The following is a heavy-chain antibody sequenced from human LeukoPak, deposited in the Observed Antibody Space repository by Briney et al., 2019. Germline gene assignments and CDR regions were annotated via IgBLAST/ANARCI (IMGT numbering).Heavy chain of an antibody. CDR3: ARHAQYYYYGMDV. CDR1: GYSFASYW. J-gene: IGHJ6*02. Sequence: GESLKISCKGSGYSFASYWIGWARQMPGKGLEWMGIIYPGDSDTRYSPSFQGQVTISVDKSISTAYLQWSSLKASDTAMYYCARHAQYYYYGMDVWGQGTTVTVSS. V-gene: IGHV5-51*01. CDR2: IYPGDSDT.